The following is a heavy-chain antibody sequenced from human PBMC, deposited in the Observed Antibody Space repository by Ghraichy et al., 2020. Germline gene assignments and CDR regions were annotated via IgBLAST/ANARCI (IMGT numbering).Heavy chain of an antibody. D-gene: IGHD3-3*01. CDR1: NFTFSTYA. V-gene: IGHV3-30-3*01. Sequence: GGSLRLSCAASNFTFSTYAMHWVRQAPGKGLEWVAVISYDGSNKYYADSVKGRFTISRDNSKNTLYLQMNSLRAEDTAVYYCARDRDGGRGDDFWSGYYSRKDYYYYGMDVCGPGTTVSVSS. CDR2: ISYDGSNK. J-gene: IGHJ6*01. CDR3: ARDRDGGRGDDFWSGYYSRKDYYYYGMDV.